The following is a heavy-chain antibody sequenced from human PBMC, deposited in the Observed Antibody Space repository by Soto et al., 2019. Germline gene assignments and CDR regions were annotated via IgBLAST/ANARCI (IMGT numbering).Heavy chain of an antibody. CDR1: GGTFSSYA. V-gene: IGHV1-69*13. Sequence: ASVKVSCKASGGTFSSYAISWVRQAPGQGLEWMGGIIPIFGTANYAQKFQGRVTITADESTSTAYMEMSSLRSEDTAVYYCARGPPYQLLYYFDYLGQGTLVTVSS. D-gene: IGHD2-2*01. J-gene: IGHJ4*02. CDR2: IIPIFGTA. CDR3: ARGPPYQLLYYFDY.